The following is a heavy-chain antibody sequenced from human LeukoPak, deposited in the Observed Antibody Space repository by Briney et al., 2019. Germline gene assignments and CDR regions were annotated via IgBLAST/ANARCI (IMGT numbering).Heavy chain of an antibody. CDR3: AKRGTLGYRSSTSCPLGYYYYYMDV. CDR2: ISGSGGST. V-gene: IGHV3-23*01. J-gene: IGHJ6*03. CDR1: GFTFSSYA. Sequence: PGGSLRLSCAASGFTFSSYAMSWVRQAPGKGLEWVSAISGSGGSTYYADSVKGRFTISRDNSKNTLYLQMNSLRAEDTAVYYCAKRGTLGYRSSTSCPLGYYYYYMDVWGKGTTVTVSS. D-gene: IGHD2-2*01.